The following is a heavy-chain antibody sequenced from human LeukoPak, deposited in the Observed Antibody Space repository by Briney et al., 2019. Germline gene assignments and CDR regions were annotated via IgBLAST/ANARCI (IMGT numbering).Heavy chain of an antibody. Sequence: ALVKVSCKASGYTFTSYDINWVRQATGQGLEWMGWMNPNSGNTGYAQKFQGRVTMTRNTSISTAYMELSSLRSEDTAVYYCAKSGVATIEFDYWGQGTLVTVSS. CDR2: MNPNSGNT. CDR1: GYTFTSYD. D-gene: IGHD5-12*01. V-gene: IGHV1-8*01. J-gene: IGHJ4*02. CDR3: AKSGVATIEFDY.